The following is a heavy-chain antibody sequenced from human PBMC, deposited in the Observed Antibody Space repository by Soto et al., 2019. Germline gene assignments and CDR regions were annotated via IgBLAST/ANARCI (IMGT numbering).Heavy chain of an antibody. CDR2: IYYSGRT. D-gene: IGHD7-27*01. J-gene: IGHJ6*02. CDR1: GRSISSGVYY. V-gene: IGHV4-31*03. Sequence: SETLSRTCTVSGRSISSGVYYWNWIRQHPGKGLDWIGYIYYSGRTYYNPSLKSRVTISVDTSKNQFSLKLSSVTAADTAVYYCARGNPVNWGYYYYYYGMDVWGQGTTVTVSS. CDR3: ARGNPVNWGYYYYYYGMDV.